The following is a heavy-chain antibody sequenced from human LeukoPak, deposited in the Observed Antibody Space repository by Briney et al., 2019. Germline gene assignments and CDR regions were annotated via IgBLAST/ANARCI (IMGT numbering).Heavy chain of an antibody. CDR2: ISGSGGGA. CDR3: AKRGVVVRVILVGFHKEATYFDS. Sequence: GGSLRLFCAVSGITLSNYGMSLGRPAPGKGLEWGAGISGSGGGANYADSVKGRFTISRDNPKNTLYLQMHSLRAEDTAVYFCAKRGVVVRVILVGFHKEATYFDSWGQGALVTVSS. D-gene: IGHD3-10*01. V-gene: IGHV3-23*01. CDR1: GITLSNYG. J-gene: IGHJ4*02.